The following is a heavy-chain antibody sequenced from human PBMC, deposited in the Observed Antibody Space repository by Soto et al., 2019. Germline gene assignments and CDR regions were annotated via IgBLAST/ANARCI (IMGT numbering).Heavy chain of an antibody. CDR1: GGSISRGGHY. Sequence: PSETLSLTGTVSGGSISRGGHYWGCIRQPPGKGLEWIGNIYYRGNTYYNPSLRSRVTISVDTSKNQCSLKVTSLTVADTAVYYCARHRDTSSRYLLPDYWGQGILVTVSS. V-gene: IGHV4-39*01. J-gene: IGHJ4*02. CDR3: ARHRDTSSRYLLPDY. CDR2: IYYRGNT. D-gene: IGHD6-13*01.